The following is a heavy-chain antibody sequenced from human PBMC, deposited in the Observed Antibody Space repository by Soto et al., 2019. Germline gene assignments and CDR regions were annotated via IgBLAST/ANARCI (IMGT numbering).Heavy chain of an antibody. CDR1: GGTFSTYA. CDR3: ASGIQLWLRRINNGYSG. J-gene: IGHJ4*02. Sequence: QVQLVQSGAEVNKPESSVKVSCKAPGGTFSTYAISWVRQAPGQGLEWMGGIIPMFGTANYAQRFQDRVTITADESTNTVYMELSRLRSEDTAVYFCASGIQLWLRRINNGYSGWGQGTLVTVSS. D-gene: IGHD5-18*01. CDR2: IIPMFGTA. V-gene: IGHV1-69*12.